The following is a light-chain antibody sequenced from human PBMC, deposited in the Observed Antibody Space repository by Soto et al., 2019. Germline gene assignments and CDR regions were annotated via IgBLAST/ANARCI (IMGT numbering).Light chain of an antibody. J-gene: IGKJ1*01. CDR1: QNIDRY. Sequence: DIPMTQSPSSLSASVGDRVTITCRASQNIDRYLNWYQQKPGKAPKLLIYAASSLQSGVPSRFSGSGSGTDFTLTISSLQPEDFATYYCQQSYSRLWTFGQGTKVEIK. CDR2: AAS. CDR3: QQSYSRLWT. V-gene: IGKV1-39*01.